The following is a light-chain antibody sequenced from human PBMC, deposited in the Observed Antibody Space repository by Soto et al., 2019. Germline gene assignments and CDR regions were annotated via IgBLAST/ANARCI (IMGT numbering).Light chain of an antibody. CDR3: QQYHNWPIT. CDR1: QSLSNN. J-gene: IGKJ5*01. V-gene: IGKV3-15*01. Sequence: EIVMTQSPATLSVSPGERATLSCRASQSLSNNIYLAWYQQKPGQAPRILMYDASTRATGISARFSGSGSGTEFTLTISSLQSEDFAVYYCQQYHNWPITFGQGTRLEIK. CDR2: DAS.